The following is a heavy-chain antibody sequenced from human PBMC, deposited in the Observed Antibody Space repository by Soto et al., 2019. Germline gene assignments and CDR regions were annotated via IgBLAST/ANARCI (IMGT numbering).Heavy chain of an antibody. D-gene: IGHD3-22*01. CDR1: GFTFSSYA. J-gene: IGHJ4*02. CDR2: ISGSGGST. V-gene: IGHV3-23*01. Sequence: GGSLRLSCAASGFTFSSYAISWVCQAPGKGLEWVSAISGSGGSTYYADSVKGRFTISRDNAKNTLYLQRNSLGAEVTGVYYCAKARYFYGSSGYYSAKYYFDYLGQGTLVAVSS. CDR3: AKARYFYGSSGYYSAKYYFDY.